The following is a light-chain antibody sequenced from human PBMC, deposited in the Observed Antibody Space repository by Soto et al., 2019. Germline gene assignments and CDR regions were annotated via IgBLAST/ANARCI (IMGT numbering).Light chain of an antibody. Sequence: QSVLTQPASVSGSPGQSITISCTGTSSDIGGYNYVSWYQQHPGKAPKLVIYDVSNRPSGVSDRFSGSKSDNTASLTISGLQADDEADYFCSSFSRNSVPYVFGTGTKLTVL. CDR3: SSFSRNSVPYV. CDR1: SSDIGGYNY. J-gene: IGLJ1*01. CDR2: DVS. V-gene: IGLV2-14*01.